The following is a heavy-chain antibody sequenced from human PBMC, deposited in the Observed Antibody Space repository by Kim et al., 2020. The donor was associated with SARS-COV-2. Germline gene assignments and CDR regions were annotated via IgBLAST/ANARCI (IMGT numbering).Heavy chain of an antibody. D-gene: IGHD2-15*01. CDR3: ARGIFRDGFDV. CDR2: ISNDGGVT. V-gene: IGHV3-74*01. J-gene: IGHJ6*02. CDR1: GFRSSNYY. Sequence: GGSLRLSCAASGFRSSNYYVNWVRQRPGKGLEWVSRISNDGGVTHYADSVRGRFTMSRDSAENTVYLQMNSLSGEDTAVYFCARGIFRDGFDVWGQGTTVSVSS.